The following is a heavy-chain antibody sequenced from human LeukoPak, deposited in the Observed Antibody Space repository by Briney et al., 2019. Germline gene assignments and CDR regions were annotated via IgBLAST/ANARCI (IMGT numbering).Heavy chain of an antibody. CDR2: ISSANSHI. J-gene: IGHJ3*02. V-gene: IGHV3-21*01. CDR1: GFSLSNYA. D-gene: IGHD2-2*01. Sequence: PGGSLRLSCVVSGFSLSNYAMNWVRQAPGKGPEWVSYISSANSHIYYADSVKGRFIISRDNAKNSLYLQMNSLRAEDTAVYYCARDLLENVVVPAAPMGDDAFDIWGQGTMVTVSS. CDR3: ARDLLENVVVPAAPMGDDAFDI.